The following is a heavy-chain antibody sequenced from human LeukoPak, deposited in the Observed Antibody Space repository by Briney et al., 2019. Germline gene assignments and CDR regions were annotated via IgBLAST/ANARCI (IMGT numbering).Heavy chain of an antibody. V-gene: IGHV4-59*01. J-gene: IGHJ4*02. D-gene: IGHD1-26*01. Sequence: SETLSLTCTVSGGSISSYYWSWIRQPPGKGLEWIGYIYYSGSTNYNPSLKSRVTISVDTSKNQFSLKLSSVTAAETAVYYCARGEPPDYWGQGTLVTVSS. CDR2: IYYSGST. CDR1: GGSISSYY. CDR3: ARGEPPDY.